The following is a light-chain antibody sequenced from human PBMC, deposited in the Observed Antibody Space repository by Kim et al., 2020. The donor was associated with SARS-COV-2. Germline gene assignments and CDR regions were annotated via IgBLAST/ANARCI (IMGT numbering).Light chain of an antibody. CDR3: SSYTSSSTNV. CDR2: DVS. V-gene: IGLV2-14*03. Sequence: QSALTQPASVSGSPGQSITISRTGTSSDVGGYNYVSWYQQHPGKAPKLMIYDVSNRPSGVSNRFSGSKSGNTASLTISGLQAEDEADYYCSSYTSSSTNVFGTGTKVTV. CDR1: SSDVGGYNY. J-gene: IGLJ1*01.